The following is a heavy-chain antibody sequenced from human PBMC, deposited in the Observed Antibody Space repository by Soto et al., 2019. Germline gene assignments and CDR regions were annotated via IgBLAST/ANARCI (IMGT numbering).Heavy chain of an antibody. J-gene: IGHJ4*02. CDR3: AREGSYSAYNFAHGIQLWSFDF. D-gene: IGHD5-12*01. Sequence: QVRLQESGPGLLKPSETLSLTCTVSGGSINTFYWSWVRQPAGKGLEWIGRIFSSGSTSFNPSLPSRVAMSVDTSKNHFSLNLSSVTAADMAVYYCAREGSYSAYNFAHGIQLWSFDFWGQGALVTVSS. CDR1: GGSINTFY. CDR2: IFSSGST. V-gene: IGHV4-4*07.